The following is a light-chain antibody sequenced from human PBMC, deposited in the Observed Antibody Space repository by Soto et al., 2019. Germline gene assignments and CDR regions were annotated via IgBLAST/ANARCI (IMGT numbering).Light chain of an antibody. Sequence: SYELTQPASVSVSPGQTARISCGGNNIGSGSVHCYHQKPVQHPVLVVYVDSDRPSGISERFSGSKSGNTATLTISKVEAGDEADYYCQLCDSSSDHIIFGGGTELTVL. J-gene: IGLJ2*01. CDR1: NIGSGS. V-gene: IGLV3-21*02. CDR3: QLCDSSSDHII. CDR2: VDS.